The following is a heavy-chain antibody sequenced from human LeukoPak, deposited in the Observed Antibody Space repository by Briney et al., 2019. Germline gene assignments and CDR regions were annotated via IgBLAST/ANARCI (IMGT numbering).Heavy chain of an antibody. CDR2: IYYSGST. CDR3: ARVSGDTAMEPWYYFDY. V-gene: IGHV4-31*03. CDR1: GGSISRGGYY. J-gene: IGHJ4*02. D-gene: IGHD5-18*01. Sequence: SETLSLTCTVSGGSISRGGYYWSWIRQHPGKGLEWIGYIYYSGSTYYNPSLKSRVTISVDTSKNQFSLKLSSVTAADTAVYYCARVSGDTAMEPWYYFDYWGQGTLVTVSS.